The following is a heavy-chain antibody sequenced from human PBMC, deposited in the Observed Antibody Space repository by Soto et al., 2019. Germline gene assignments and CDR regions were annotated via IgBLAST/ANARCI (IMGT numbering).Heavy chain of an antibody. J-gene: IGHJ4*02. CDR1: GFSFDNYA. D-gene: IGHD3-16*01. Sequence: EVQLLESGGDLVQPGGSLRLFCVASGFSFDNYAMSWVRQAPGKGLEWVSAIKSDGSSTYYAASVKDRFIISRDNSKNTLYLQLNSLRAEDTAVYYCAQLGLMTFSHKHYFNHWGRGTLVTVSS. CDR3: AQLGLMTFSHKHYFNH. CDR2: IKSDGSST. V-gene: IGHV3-23*01.